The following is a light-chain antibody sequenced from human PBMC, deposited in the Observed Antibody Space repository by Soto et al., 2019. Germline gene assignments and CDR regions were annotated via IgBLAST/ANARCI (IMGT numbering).Light chain of an antibody. Sequence: DIVMTQSPDSLAVSLCERATINCKSSKSVLYNFNNKKYLAWYQQKPGQPPKLLIYWASTRESGVPDRFSGSGSVTDFTLTIGSLQDDDVAVYYCQQYSSIPITFGQGTRLEIK. CDR1: KSVLYNFNNKKY. V-gene: IGKV4-1*01. CDR3: QQYSSIPIT. CDR2: WAS. J-gene: IGKJ5*01.